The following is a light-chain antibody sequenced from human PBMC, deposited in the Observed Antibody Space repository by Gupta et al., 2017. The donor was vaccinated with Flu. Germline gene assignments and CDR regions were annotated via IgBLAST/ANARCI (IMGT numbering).Light chain of an antibody. CDR2: AAS. CDR1: QRRRIY. CDR3: PQRQRSPCS. Sequence: PTTRSASVVYRVTITCRADQRRRIYLYWYQQKPGKAPKRLIYAASRVESGVPSRFSGSGFGTDFTLNISRREPEDVAIYYCPQRQRSPCSFGHGTKVDIK. J-gene: IGKJ1*01. V-gene: IGKV1-39*01.